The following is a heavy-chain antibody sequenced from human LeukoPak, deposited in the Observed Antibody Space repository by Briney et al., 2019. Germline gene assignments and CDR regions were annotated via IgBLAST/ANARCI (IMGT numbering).Heavy chain of an antibody. Sequence: SETLSLTCAVSGVSISSSNWWSWVRQPPGKGLEWIGEIYHSGSTNYNPSLKSRVTISVDKSKNQFSLKLSSVTAADTAVYYCTVVAAGDYYYGMDVWGQGTTVTVSS. CDR2: IYHSGST. CDR1: GVSISSSNW. D-gene: IGHD2-15*01. J-gene: IGHJ6*02. V-gene: IGHV4-4*02. CDR3: TVVAAGDYYYGMDV.